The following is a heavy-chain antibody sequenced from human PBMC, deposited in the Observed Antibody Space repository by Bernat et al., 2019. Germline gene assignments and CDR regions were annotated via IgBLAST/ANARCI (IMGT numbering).Heavy chain of an antibody. CDR3: AREITMVRGVINYYYYYYGMDV. CDR2: IWYDGSNK. J-gene: IGHJ6*02. CDR1: GFTFSSYG. D-gene: IGHD3-10*01. V-gene: IGHV3-33*01. Sequence: QVQLVESGGGVVQPGRSLRLSCAASGFTFSSYGMHWVRQAPGKGLEWVAVIWYDGSNKYYADSVKGRFTISRDNSKNTLYLQMNSLRAEDTAVYYCAREITMVRGVINYYYYYYGMDVWGQGTTVTVSS.